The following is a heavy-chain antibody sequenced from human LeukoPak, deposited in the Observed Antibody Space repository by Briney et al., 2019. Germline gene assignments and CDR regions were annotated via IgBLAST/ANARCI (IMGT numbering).Heavy chain of an antibody. CDR1: GYTFTSSG. V-gene: IGHV1-18*01. CDR2: SGGYNGNT. Sequence: GALVKAPCKPSGYTFTSSGVSCVRQAPGQGLEWMGWSGGYNGNTDYAQKLQGRVTMTTDKYTSTAYMELRRLRSDDTAVYYCARGGPYSSGYDAFDIWAQGTMVTVSS. J-gene: IGHJ3*02. D-gene: IGHD6-19*01. CDR3: ARGGPYSSGYDAFDI.